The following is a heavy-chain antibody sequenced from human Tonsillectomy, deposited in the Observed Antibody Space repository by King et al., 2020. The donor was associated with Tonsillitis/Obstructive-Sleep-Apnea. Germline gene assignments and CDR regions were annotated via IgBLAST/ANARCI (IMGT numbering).Heavy chain of an antibody. D-gene: IGHD3-3*01. Sequence: QLVQSGAEVKKPGESLKISCKGSGYSFTSYWIGWVRQMPGKGLAWMGIIYPGDSDTRYSPSFQGQVTISADKSISTAYLQWSSLKASDTAMYYCARRFSIFGVVNGLEYYFDYWGQGTLVTVSS. V-gene: IGHV5-51*01. CDR3: ARRFSIFGVVNGLEYYFDY. J-gene: IGHJ4*02. CDR2: IYPGDSDT. CDR1: GYSFTSYW.